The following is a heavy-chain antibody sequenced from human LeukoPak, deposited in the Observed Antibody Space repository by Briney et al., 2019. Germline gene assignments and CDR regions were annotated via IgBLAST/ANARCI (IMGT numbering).Heavy chain of an antibody. CDR2: ISPSGDTS. CDR3: AKGKMTAYLTWFDP. D-gene: IGHD3-9*01. J-gene: IGHJ5*02. CDR1: GFSFSSHW. V-gene: IGHV3-23*01. Sequence: GGSLRLSCEASGFSFSSHWMDWVRQAPGKGLELVAVISPSGDTSYFADSVKGRFTISRDNSRNTLNLQMSSLRAEDTAIYYCAKGKMTAYLTWFDPWGQGTLVTVSS.